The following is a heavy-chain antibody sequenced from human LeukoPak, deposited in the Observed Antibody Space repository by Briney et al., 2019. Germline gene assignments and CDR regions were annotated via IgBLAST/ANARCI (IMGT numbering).Heavy chain of an antibody. CDR2: ISSTTTVI. CDR1: GFSFNNYN. CDR3: ARQGGGLHYYFDY. J-gene: IGHJ4*02. Sequence: GSLRLSCAASGFSFNNYNMNWVRQAPGKGLEWVSYISSTTTVIYYADSVKGRFTISRDNAKNSLYLQMNNVRAEDTAVYYCARQGGGLHYYFDYWGQGDLVTVSS. V-gene: IGHV3-48*04. D-gene: IGHD1-26*01.